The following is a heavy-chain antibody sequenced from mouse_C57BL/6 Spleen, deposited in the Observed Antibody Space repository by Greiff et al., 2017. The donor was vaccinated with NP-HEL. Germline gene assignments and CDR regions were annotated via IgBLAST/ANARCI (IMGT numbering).Heavy chain of an antibody. D-gene: IGHD1-1*01. CDR2: INPNNGGT. CDR1: GYTFTDYN. Sequence: EVQLQQSGPELVKPGASVKMSCKASGYTFTDYNMHWVKQSHGKSLEWIGYINPNNGGTSYNQKFEGKATLTVNKSSSTAYMELRSLTSEDSAVYYCARGSYYGSRGFDYWGQGTTLTVSS. V-gene: IGHV1-22*01. J-gene: IGHJ2*01. CDR3: ARGSYYGSRGFDY.